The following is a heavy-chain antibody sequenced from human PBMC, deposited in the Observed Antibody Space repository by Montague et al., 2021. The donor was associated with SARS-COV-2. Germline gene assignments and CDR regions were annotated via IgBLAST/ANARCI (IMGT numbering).Heavy chain of an antibody. CDR1: GFSLNASGVG. CDR2: IYWDDDK. V-gene: IGHV2-5*02. D-gene: IGHD5-24*01. J-gene: IGHJ4*02. CDR3: AHSPIERGF. Sequence: PALVKPTQTLTLTCTFSGFSLNASGVGVGWIRQPPGKALEWLASIYWDDDKRYSSSLKTRLTTTKDTSKSQVVLRMTNVDPVDTATYYCAHSPIERGFWGQGTLVTVSS.